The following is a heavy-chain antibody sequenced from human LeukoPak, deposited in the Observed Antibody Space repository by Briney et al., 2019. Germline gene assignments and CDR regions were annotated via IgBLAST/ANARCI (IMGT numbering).Heavy chain of an antibody. V-gene: IGHV3-7*01. D-gene: IGHD1-1*01. CDR2: INQDGSTE. Sequence: GGSLRLSCAASGFTFTNYCMTWVRQAPGKGLEWVANINQDGSTEYYVDSMKGRFTISRDNAKNLVYLQMNSLRAEDTAVYFCARHTLWRFDYWGQGALVTVSS. CDR1: GFTFTNYC. J-gene: IGHJ4*02. CDR3: ARHTLWRFDY.